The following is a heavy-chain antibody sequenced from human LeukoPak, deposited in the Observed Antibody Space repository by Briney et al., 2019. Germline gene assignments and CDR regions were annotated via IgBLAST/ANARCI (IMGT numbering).Heavy chain of an antibody. CDR2: INTDGSST. CDR1: GFTFSSYW. V-gene: IGHV3-74*01. J-gene: IGHJ4*02. CDR3: ARDLVKYYYDY. Sequence: GGSLRLSCAASGFTFSSYWMHWVRQAPGKGLVWVSRINTDGSSTTYGDSVKGRFTISRDNAKKTLYLQMSSLRAEDTAVYYCARDLVKYYYDYWGQGTLVTVSS. D-gene: IGHD6-6*01.